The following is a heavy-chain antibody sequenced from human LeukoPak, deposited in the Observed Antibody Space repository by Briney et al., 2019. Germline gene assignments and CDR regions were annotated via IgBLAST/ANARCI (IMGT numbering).Heavy chain of an antibody. CDR1: GGTFSTYA. J-gene: IGHJ4*02. Sequence: GSSVKVSCKASGGTFSTYAISWVRQAPGQGLEWVGRIVPILSTANYAQNFQGRVTITADRSTTTAYMGLSSLRSEDTAVYYCARVPQGGSWPYYFDYWGQGTLVTVSS. CDR2: IVPILSTA. D-gene: IGHD6-19*01. V-gene: IGHV1-69*04. CDR3: ARVPQGGSWPYYFDY.